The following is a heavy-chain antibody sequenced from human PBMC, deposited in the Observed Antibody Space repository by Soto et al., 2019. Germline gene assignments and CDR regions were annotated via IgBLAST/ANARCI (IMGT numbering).Heavy chain of an antibody. V-gene: IGHV4-30-4*01. CDR3: ARGTRDYFDTTGPGYGMDV. CDR1: GDSISDVDYY. CDR2: FYDSGTS. J-gene: IGHJ6*02. D-gene: IGHD3-22*01. Sequence: QVQLQESGPGLVKPSQTLSLNGTVSGDSISDVDYYWSWVRQTPREGLEWIGAFYDSGTSYYSPSLKSRLTISVDSSKNQSSLTLTSVTAADTAVYYCARGTRDYFDTTGPGYGMDVWGQGTTVTVSS.